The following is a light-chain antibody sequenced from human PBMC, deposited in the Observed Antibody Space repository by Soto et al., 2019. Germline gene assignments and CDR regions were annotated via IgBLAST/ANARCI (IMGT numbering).Light chain of an antibody. CDR1: QSISSY. CDR2: AAS. J-gene: IGKJ1*01. Sequence: DIQMTQSPCSLSASVGDRVTITCRASQSISSYLNWYQQKPGKAPKLLIYAASSLQSGVTSRFSGSGSGTDFSLTISSLQAEDFATYYCQQSYSTHWTFGQGTKVEIK. CDR3: QQSYSTHWT. V-gene: IGKV1-39*01.